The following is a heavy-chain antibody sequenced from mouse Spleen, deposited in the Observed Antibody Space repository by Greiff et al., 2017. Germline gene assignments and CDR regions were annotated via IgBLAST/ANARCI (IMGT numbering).Heavy chain of an antibody. V-gene: IGHV14-3*02. CDR3: ARIFTTVRAMDY. CDR2: IDPANGNT. D-gene: IGHD1-1*01. J-gene: IGHJ4*01. Sequence: VQLQQSGAELVKPGASVKLSCTASGFNIKDTYMHWVKQRPEQGLEWIGRIDPANGNTKYDPKFQGKATITADTSSNTAYLQLSSLTSEDTAVYYCARIFTTVRAMDYWGQGTSVTVSS. CDR1: GFNIKDTY.